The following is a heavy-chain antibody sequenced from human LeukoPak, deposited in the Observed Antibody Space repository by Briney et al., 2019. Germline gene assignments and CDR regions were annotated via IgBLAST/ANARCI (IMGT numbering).Heavy chain of an antibody. CDR1: GYSFSSYW. CDR2: FYPGDSET. V-gene: IGHV5-51*01. J-gene: IGHJ4*02. D-gene: IGHD3-9*01. Sequence: PGESLKISCKGSGYSFSSYWIGWVRQMPGKGLEWMGIFYPGDSETTYSPSFQGQVTISADKSISTAYLQWSSLKASDTAMYYCARRAHLGDNYFDYWGQGTLVTVSS. CDR3: ARRAHLGDNYFDY.